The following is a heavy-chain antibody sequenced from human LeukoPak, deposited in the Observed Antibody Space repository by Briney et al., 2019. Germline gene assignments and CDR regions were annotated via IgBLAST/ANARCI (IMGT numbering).Heavy chain of an antibody. J-gene: IGHJ4*02. Sequence: GGSLRLSCAASGFTFRDFAMNWVRQAPGKGLEWVSAISGDAHSTYYADSLKGRFTISRDNSKNTLYLQMNSLRAADTATYFCVKDAPLPFDFWGQGALVIVSS. V-gene: IGHV3-23*01. CDR3: VKDAPLPFDF. CDR1: GFTFRDFA. CDR2: ISGDAHST.